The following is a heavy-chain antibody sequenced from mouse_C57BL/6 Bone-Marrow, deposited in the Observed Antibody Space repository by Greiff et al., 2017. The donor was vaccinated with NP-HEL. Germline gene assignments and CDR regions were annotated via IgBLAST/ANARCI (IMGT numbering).Heavy chain of an antibody. Sequence: QVQLKESGAELVKPGASVKMSCKASGYTFTTYPIEWMKQNHGKSLEWIGNFHPYNDDTKYNEKFKGKATLTVEKSSSTVYLELSRLTSDDSAVYYCARGPYGSEYFDVWGTGTTVTVSS. CDR3: ARGPYGSEYFDV. CDR2: FHPYNDDT. V-gene: IGHV1-47*01. CDR1: GYTFTTYP. J-gene: IGHJ1*03. D-gene: IGHD1-1*01.